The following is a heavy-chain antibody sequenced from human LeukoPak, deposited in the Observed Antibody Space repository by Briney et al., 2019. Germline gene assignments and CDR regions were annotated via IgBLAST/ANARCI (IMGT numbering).Heavy chain of an antibody. CDR3: AGELELLMYYFDY. CDR1: GGSISSYY. CDR2: IYYSGST. Sequence: SETLSLTCTVSGGSISSYYWSWIRQPPGKGLEWIGYIYYSGSTYYNPSLKSRVTISVDTSKNQFSLKLSSVTAADTAVYYCAGELELLMYYFDYWGQGTLVTVSS. J-gene: IGHJ4*02. D-gene: IGHD2-15*01. V-gene: IGHV4-59*12.